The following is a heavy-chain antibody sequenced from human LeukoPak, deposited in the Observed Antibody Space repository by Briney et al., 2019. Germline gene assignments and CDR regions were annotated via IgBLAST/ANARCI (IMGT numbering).Heavy chain of an antibody. CDR3: ARGDYVGLGKQVGATTKFDY. Sequence: GGSLRLSCAASGFTFDDYGMSWVRHAPGKGLEWVSGVNWNGGSTGYADSVKGRFTISRDNAKNSLYLQMNSLRAEDTALYYCARGDYVGLGKQVGATTKFDYWGQGTLVTVSS. V-gene: IGHV3-20*04. CDR1: GFTFDDYG. CDR2: VNWNGGST. D-gene: IGHD1-26*01. J-gene: IGHJ4*02.